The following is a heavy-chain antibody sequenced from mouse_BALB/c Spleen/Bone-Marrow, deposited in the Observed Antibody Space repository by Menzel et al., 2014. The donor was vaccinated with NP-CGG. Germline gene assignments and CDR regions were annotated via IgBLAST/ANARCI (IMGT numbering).Heavy chain of an antibody. CDR3: ARAPPYDFYTMDY. CDR2: ISDGVSYT. Sequence: VQGVESGGGLVKPGGSLKLSCAASGFTFSDFYMFWVRQTPEKRLEWVATISDGVSYTYYPDSVKGRFTIPRDNARNNLYLQMSSLKSEDTAMYYCARAPPYDFYTMDYWGQGTSVTVSS. V-gene: IGHV5-4*02. CDR1: GFTFSDFY. J-gene: IGHJ4*01. D-gene: IGHD2-13*01.